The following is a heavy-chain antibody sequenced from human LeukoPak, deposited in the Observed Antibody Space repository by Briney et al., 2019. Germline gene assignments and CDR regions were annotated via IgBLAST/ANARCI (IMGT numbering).Heavy chain of an antibody. V-gene: IGHV1-3*01. CDR2: INAGNGNT. CDR1: GGTFSSYA. J-gene: IGHJ4*02. CDR3: ARSGYCGSTSCNTFDY. Sequence: GASVKVSCKASGGTFSSYAISWVRQAPGQRLEWMGWINAGNGNTKYSQKFQDRVTITRDTSASTAYMELSSLRSEDTAVYYCARSGYCGSTSCNTFDYWGQGTLVTVSS. D-gene: IGHD2-2*01.